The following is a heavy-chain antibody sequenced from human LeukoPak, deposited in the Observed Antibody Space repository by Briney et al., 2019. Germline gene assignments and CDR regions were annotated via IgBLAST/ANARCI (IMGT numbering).Heavy chain of an antibody. D-gene: IGHD4/OR15-4a*01. CDR3: ASGNAAMVPYYFHF. J-gene: IGHJ4*02. CDR2: IHYSGST. Sequence: SETLSLTCTVSGGSVSSYYWSWVRQPPGKGLEWIGYIHYSGSTNYNPSLKSRVTISVDTSESQFSLKLSSVTAADTAVYYCASGNAAMVPYYFHFWGQGTLVTVSS. CDR1: GGSVSSYY. V-gene: IGHV4-59*02.